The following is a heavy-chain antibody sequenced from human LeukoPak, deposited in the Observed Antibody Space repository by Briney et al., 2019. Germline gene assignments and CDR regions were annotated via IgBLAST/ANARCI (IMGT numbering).Heavy chain of an antibody. CDR1: GFAFSSYS. Sequence: GGSLRLSCAASGFAFSSYSMNWVRQAPGKGLEWVSSISSSSSYIYYADSVKGRFTISRDNAKNSLYLQMNSLRAEDTAVYYCARVLSPLNFDYWGQGTLVTVSS. J-gene: IGHJ4*02. CDR2: ISSSSSYI. V-gene: IGHV3-21*01. CDR3: ARVLSPLNFDY.